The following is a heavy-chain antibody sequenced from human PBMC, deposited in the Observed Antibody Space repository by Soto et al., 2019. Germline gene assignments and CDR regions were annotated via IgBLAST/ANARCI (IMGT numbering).Heavy chain of an antibody. CDR1: GYTFTSYG. D-gene: IGHD5-18*01. V-gene: IGHV1-18*01. CDR2: ISAYNGNT. Sequence: QVQLVQSGAEVKKPGASVKVSCKASGYTFTSYGISWVRQAPGQGLEWMGWISAYNGNTNYAQKLQGRVTMTTDTSTSTADMELRSLRSDDTAVYSCARDQFDSYGPKGGLDYWGQGTLVTVSS. CDR3: ARDQFDSYGPKGGLDY. J-gene: IGHJ4*02.